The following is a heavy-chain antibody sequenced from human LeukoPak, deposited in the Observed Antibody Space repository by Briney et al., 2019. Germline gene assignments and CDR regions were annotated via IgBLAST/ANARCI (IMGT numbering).Heavy chain of an antibody. CDR2: ISGYNGNT. D-gene: IGHD5-18*01. V-gene: IGHV1-18*01. CDR1: GYTFSTHD. CDR3: ARGGYSTGYDH. J-gene: IGHJ5*02. Sequence: ASVKVSCKASGYTFSTHDITWVRQAPGQGLEWMGWISGYNGNTNYAQKFQGRVTVTTDTLTTTAYMELRSLRVDDTAVYYCARGGYSTGYDHWGRGTLVTVSS.